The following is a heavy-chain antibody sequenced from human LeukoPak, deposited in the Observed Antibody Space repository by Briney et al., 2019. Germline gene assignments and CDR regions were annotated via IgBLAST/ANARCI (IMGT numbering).Heavy chain of an antibody. CDR2: INDSGRT. V-gene: IGHV4-34*01. CDR1: GGSFSNYY. Sequence: SETLSLTCAVYGGSFSNYYWSWIRQPPGKGLEWIGEINDSGRTNSNPSLMSRVPVSVDTSKNQFSLRLTSVTATDTAVYYCARRWNYGRNYYIDVWGNGATVSVSS. J-gene: IGHJ6*03. CDR3: ARRWNYGRNYYIDV. D-gene: IGHD1-7*01.